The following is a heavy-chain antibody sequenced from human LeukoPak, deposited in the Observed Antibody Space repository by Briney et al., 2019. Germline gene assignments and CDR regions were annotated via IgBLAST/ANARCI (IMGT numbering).Heavy chain of an antibody. D-gene: IGHD4-11*01. Sequence: PSETLSLTCTVSGYSISSGYYWGWIRQPPGKGLDWIGSIYHSGSTYYNPSLKSRVTISVDTSKNQFSLKLSSVTAADTAVYYCARLSYDYILSFDYWGQGTLVTVSS. J-gene: IGHJ4*02. CDR3: ARLSYDYILSFDY. CDR2: IYHSGST. V-gene: IGHV4-38-2*02. CDR1: GYSISSGYY.